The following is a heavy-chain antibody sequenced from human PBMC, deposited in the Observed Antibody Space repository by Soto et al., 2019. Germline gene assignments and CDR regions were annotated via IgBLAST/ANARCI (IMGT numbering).Heavy chain of an antibody. CDR2: IYTSGST. D-gene: IGHD3-22*01. CDR3: ARDHAYYDSSGYYYYFDY. Sequence: QVQLQESGPGLVKPSETLSLTCTVSGGSISSYYWSWIRQPAGKELEWIGRIYTSGSTNYNPSLKSRVTMSVDTSKNQFSLKLSSVTAADTAVYYCARDHAYYDSSGYYYYFDYWGQGTLVTVSS. J-gene: IGHJ4*02. CDR1: GGSISSYY. V-gene: IGHV4-4*07.